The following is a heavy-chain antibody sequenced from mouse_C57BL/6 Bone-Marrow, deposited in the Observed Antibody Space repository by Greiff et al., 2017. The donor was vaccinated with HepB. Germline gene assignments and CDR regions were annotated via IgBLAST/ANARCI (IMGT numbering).Heavy chain of an antibody. J-gene: IGHJ1*03. D-gene: IGHD2-3*01. V-gene: IGHV1-81*01. CDR2: IYPRSGNT. Sequence: QVQLQQSGAELARPGASVKLSCKASGYTFTSYGISWVKQRTGQGLEWIGEIYPRSGNTYYNEKFKGKATLTADKSSSTAYMELRSLTSEDSAVYFCAREDGYYWYFDVWGTGTTVTVSS. CDR3: AREDGYYWYFDV. CDR1: GYTFTSYG.